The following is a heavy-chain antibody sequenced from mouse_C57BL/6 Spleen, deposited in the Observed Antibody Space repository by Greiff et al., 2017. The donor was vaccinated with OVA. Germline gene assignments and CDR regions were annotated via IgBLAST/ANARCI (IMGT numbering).Heavy chain of an antibody. Sequence: QVQLQQPGAELVMPGASVKLSCKASGYTFTSYWMHWVKQRPGQGLEWIGEIDPSDSYTNYNQKFKGQSTLTVDKSSSTAYMQLSSLTSEDSAVYYCASGGTTVVATRAWFAYWGQGTLVTVSA. CDR3: ASGGTTVVATRAWFAY. D-gene: IGHD1-1*01. J-gene: IGHJ3*01. CDR2: IDPSDSYT. V-gene: IGHV1-69*01. CDR1: GYTFTSYW.